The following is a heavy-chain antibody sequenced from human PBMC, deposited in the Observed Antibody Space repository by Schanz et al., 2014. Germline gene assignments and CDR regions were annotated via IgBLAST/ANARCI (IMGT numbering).Heavy chain of an antibody. CDR3: ARAVGINSNGYYIADY. V-gene: IGHV1-8*02. J-gene: IGHJ4*02. CDR1: GYTFNAYY. Sequence: QVQLVQSGPAVKKPGASMKVSCLASGYTFNAYYIHWVRQAPGQGLEYVGWMNPTSGDTGYAQKFQGRVTMTRDTSITTAYLELSSLRFEDTGVYYCARAVGINSNGYYIADYWGQGTLVIVSS. CDR2: MNPTSGDT. D-gene: IGHD3-22*01.